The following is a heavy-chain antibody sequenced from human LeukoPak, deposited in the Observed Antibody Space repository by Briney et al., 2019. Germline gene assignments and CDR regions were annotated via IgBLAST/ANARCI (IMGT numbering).Heavy chain of an antibody. D-gene: IGHD2-2*01. CDR1: GFSFSSYI. CDR2: ISSSSSYI. V-gene: IGHV3-21*01. J-gene: IGHJ5*02. CDR3: ARGYCSSTRCFDP. Sequence: GGSLRLSCAVSGFSFSSYIMNWVRQAPGKGLEWVSSISSSSSYIYYADSVKGRFTISRDSAKNSLYLQMDSLRAEDTAVYYCARGYCSSTRCFDPWGQGTLVTVSS.